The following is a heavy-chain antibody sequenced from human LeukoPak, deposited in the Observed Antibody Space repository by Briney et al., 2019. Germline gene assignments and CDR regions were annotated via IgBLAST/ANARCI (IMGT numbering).Heavy chain of an antibody. Sequence: SETLSLTCTVSGYSISSGYYWGWIRQPPGKGLEWIGSIYHSGSTYYNPSLKSRVTISVDTSKNQFSLKLSSVSAADTAVYYCARDLDFGVVTGYFDYWGQGTLVTVSS. D-gene: IGHD3-3*01. J-gene: IGHJ4*02. CDR3: ARDLDFGVVTGYFDY. CDR2: IYHSGST. CDR1: GYSISSGYY. V-gene: IGHV4-38-2*02.